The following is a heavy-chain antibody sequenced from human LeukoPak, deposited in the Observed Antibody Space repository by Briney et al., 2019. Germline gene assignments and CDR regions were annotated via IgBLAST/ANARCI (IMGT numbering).Heavy chain of an antibody. CDR1: GGSISSYY. Sequence: SETLSLTCTVSGGSISSYYWSWIRQPPRKGLEWIGYNYYSGSTNYNPSLKSRVTISVDTSKNQFSLKLSSVTAADTAVYYCARDPRIAVAPDAFDIWGQGTMVTVSS. V-gene: IGHV4-59*01. J-gene: IGHJ3*02. CDR2: NYYSGST. CDR3: ARDPRIAVAPDAFDI. D-gene: IGHD6-19*01.